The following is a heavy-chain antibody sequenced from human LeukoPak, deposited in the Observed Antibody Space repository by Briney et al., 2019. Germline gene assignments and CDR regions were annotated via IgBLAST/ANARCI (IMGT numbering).Heavy chain of an antibody. V-gene: IGHV3-23*01. CDR1: GFTFSSYA. CDR2: ICGSGGST. CDR3: AKGQRVVVVAALDY. D-gene: IGHD2-15*01. J-gene: IGHJ4*02. Sequence: PGGSLRLSCAASGFTFSSYAMSWIRQAPGKGLEWVSAICGSGGSTYYADSVKGRSTISRDNSKNTLYLQMNSLRAEDTAVYYCAKGQRVVVVAALDYWGQGTLVTVSS.